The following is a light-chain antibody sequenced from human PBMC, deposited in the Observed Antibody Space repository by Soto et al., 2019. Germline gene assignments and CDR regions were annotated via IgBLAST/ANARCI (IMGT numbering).Light chain of an antibody. CDR1: QSVSSSY. J-gene: IGKJ5*01. CDR3: QQYGSSPPGIT. CDR2: GAS. Sequence: EIVLTQSPGTLSLSPGERATLSCRASQSVSSSYLAWYQQKPGQAPRLLIYGASSRATGIPDRFSGSGSGTDFTLTISRLEPEDFEVYYCQQYGSSPPGITFGQGTRREIK. V-gene: IGKV3-20*01.